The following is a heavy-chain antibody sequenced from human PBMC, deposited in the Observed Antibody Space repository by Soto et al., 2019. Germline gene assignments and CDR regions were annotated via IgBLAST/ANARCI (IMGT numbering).Heavy chain of an antibody. J-gene: IGHJ5*02. Sequence: GRTPRLSCTASGFTLQNYAMAWVRQAPGKGLEWVSTLIGGHYGTAYSYSVKGRFTVSRDNSKNCLYLQMNSLGVEDTAMYFGAIGKSTGNIDWFVPWGQGILVT. CDR1: GFTLQNYA. CDR2: LIGGHYGT. V-gene: IGHV3-23*01. CDR3: AIGKSTGNIDWFVP. D-gene: IGHD1-1*01.